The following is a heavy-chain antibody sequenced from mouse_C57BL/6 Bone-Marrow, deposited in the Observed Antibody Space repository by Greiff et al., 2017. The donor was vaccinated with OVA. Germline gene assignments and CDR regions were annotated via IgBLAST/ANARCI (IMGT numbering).Heavy chain of an antibody. CDR1: GYTFTSYW. Sequence: QVQLQQPGAELVRPGTSVKLSCKASGYTFTSYWMHWVKQRPRQGLEWIGVIDPSDSYTNYNQKFKGKATLTVDTSSSTAYMQLSSLTSEDAAVYYCARAGSSGYFDYWGQGTTLTVSS. D-gene: IGHD1-1*01. J-gene: IGHJ2*01. V-gene: IGHV1-59*01. CDR2: IDPSDSYT. CDR3: ARAGSSGYFDY.